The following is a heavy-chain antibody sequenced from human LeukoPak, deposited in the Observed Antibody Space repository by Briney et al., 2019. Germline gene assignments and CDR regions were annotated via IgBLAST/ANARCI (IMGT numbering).Heavy chain of an antibody. CDR2: ISGQTGKT. CDR3: ARPIPAAAGKYYFDY. J-gene: IGHJ4*02. Sequence: GASVKVSCKASGYTFSNYGISWVRQATGRGLEWMGWISGQTGKTKQAQKFQGRITLTTDSATNTAYMELRSLRSDDTAVYYCARPIPAAAGKYYFDYWGQGTLVTVSS. D-gene: IGHD6-13*01. CDR1: GYTFSNYG. V-gene: IGHV1-18*01.